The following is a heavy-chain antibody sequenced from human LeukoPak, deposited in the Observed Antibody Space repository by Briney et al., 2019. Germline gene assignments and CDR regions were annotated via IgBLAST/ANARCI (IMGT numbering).Heavy chain of an antibody. Sequence: PGGSLGLSCAASEFTVSSNYMSWVRQAPGKGLEWVSVIYATGNTYYADSVKGRFTISRDNSKNTVYLQMNSLRAEDTALYYCARASATLVGRYSGYDRFTFDYWGQGTLVTVSS. D-gene: IGHD5-12*01. V-gene: IGHV3-53*01. J-gene: IGHJ4*02. CDR3: ARASATLVGRYSGYDRFTFDY. CDR2: IYATGNT. CDR1: EFTVSSNY.